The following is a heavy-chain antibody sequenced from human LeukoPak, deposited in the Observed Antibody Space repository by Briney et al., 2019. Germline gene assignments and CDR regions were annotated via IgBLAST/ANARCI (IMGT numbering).Heavy chain of an antibody. Sequence: ASVKVSCTASGYTFTSYGISWVRQAPGQGLEWMGWISAYNGNTNYAQKLQGRVTMTTDTSTSTAYMELRSLRSDDTAVYYCARVRGSVIAAAGSFDYWGQGTLVTVSS. CDR1: GYTFTSYG. V-gene: IGHV1-18*01. J-gene: IGHJ4*02. D-gene: IGHD6-13*01. CDR2: ISAYNGNT. CDR3: ARVRGSVIAAAGSFDY.